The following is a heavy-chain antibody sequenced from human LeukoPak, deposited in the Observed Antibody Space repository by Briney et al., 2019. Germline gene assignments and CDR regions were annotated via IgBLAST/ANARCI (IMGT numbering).Heavy chain of an antibody. CDR3: ASGYSYGYQFDY. J-gene: IGHJ4*02. V-gene: IGHV1-2*02. Sequence: ASVKVSCKASGYTFTGYHMRWVRQAPGQGLEWMGWINPNSGGTNYAQKFQGRVTMTRDTSISTAYMELSRLRSDDTAVYYCASGYSYGYQFDYWGQGTLVTVSS. CDR2: INPNSGGT. CDR1: GYTFTGYH. D-gene: IGHD5-18*01.